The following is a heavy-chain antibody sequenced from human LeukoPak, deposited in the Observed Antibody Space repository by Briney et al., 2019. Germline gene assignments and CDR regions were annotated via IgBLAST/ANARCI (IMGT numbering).Heavy chain of an antibody. Sequence: PGGSLRLSCAASGFTFSSYWMSWVRQAPGKGLEWLANIKQDGSEKYYVDSVKGRFTISRDNAKNSLSLQMNSLRAEDTAVYYCARGRCSSTSCFFDYWGQGTLVTVSS. CDR2: IKQDGSEK. J-gene: IGHJ4*02. V-gene: IGHV3-7*01. D-gene: IGHD2-2*01. CDR3: ARGRCSSTSCFFDY. CDR1: GFTFSSYW.